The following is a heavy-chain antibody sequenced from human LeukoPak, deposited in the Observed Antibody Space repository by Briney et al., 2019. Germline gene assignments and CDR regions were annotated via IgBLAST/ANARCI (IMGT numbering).Heavy chain of an antibody. J-gene: IGHJ1*01. CDR1: GYTFTSYY. Sequence: ASVKVSCRASGYTFTSYYMHWVRQAPGQGLEWMGIINPSGGSTSYAQKFQGRVTMTRDMSTSTVYMELSSLRSEDTAVYYCARPSYDSSDYEYFQHWGQGTLATVSS. CDR2: INPSGGST. V-gene: IGHV1-46*01. D-gene: IGHD3-22*01. CDR3: ARPSYDSSDYEYFQH.